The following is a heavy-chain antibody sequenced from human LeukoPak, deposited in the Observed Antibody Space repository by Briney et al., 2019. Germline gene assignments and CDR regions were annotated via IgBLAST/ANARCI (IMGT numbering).Heavy chain of an antibody. D-gene: IGHD4-17*01. CDR3: AKDPNGDYVGAFDF. J-gene: IGHJ3*01. V-gene: IGHV3-23*01. CDR2: IFASGGDT. Sequence: GGSLRLSCAASGLTFSNYAMMWVRQAPGKGLEWVSAIFASGGDTRYADSVRGRFTISRDNSGNTLFLQMNSLTADDTAVYYCAKDPNGDYVGAFDFWGQGTMVTVSS. CDR1: GLTFSNYA.